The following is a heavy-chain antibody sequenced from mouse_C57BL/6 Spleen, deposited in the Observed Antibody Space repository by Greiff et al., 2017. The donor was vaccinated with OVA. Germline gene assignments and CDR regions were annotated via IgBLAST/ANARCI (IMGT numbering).Heavy chain of an antibody. CDR1: GYSFTSYY. J-gene: IGHJ3*01. D-gene: IGHD2-4*01. V-gene: IGHV1-66*01. CDR2: IYPGSGNT. CDR3: ARSGIYYDYDWFAY. Sequence: QVQLQQSGPELVKPGASVKISCKASGYSFTSYYIHWVKQRPGQGLEWIGWIYPGSGNTKYNEKFKGKATLTADTSSSTAYMQLSSLTSEDSAVYYGARSGIYYDYDWFAYWGQGTLVTVSA.